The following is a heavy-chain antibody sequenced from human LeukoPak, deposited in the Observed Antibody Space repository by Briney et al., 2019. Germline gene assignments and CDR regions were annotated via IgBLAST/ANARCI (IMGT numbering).Heavy chain of an antibody. Sequence: PGGSLRLSCASSGFTFSSYAMHWVRQARGKGLEWVAVISYDGSNKYYADSVMGQFTISRDNYNNTLYLLMNSLRAEDTAVYYCAKVLPIYFSPSSWFDPWGQGTLVTVSS. J-gene: IGHJ5*02. D-gene: IGHD3-3*01. V-gene: IGHV3-30*04. CDR1: GFTFSSYA. CDR2: ISYDGSNK. CDR3: AKVLPIYFSPSSWFDP.